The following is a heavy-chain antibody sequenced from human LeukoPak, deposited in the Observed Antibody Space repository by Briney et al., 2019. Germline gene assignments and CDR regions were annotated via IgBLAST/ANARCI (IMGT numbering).Heavy chain of an antibody. CDR2: IGTSSSTI. Sequence: GGSLRLSCAAFGFTFSTYSMTWVRQAPGKGLEWLSYIGTSSSTIYYADSVKGRFTISRDNAKNSLYLQMNSLRDEDTAVYYCARDNNWAFDYWGQGTLVTVSS. V-gene: IGHV3-48*02. D-gene: IGHD1-20*01. CDR3: ARDNNWAFDY. CDR1: GFTFSTYS. J-gene: IGHJ4*02.